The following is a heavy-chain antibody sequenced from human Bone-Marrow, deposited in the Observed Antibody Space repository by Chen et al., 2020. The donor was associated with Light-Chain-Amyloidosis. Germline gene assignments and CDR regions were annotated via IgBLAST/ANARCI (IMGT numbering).Heavy chain of an antibody. CDR2: IYYSGST. J-gene: IGHJ4*02. D-gene: IGHD3-10*01. Sequence: QLQLQESGPGLVKPSETLSLTCTVSGGSISSSSYYWGWIRQPTGKGLEWIGSIYYSGSTYYNPSLKSRVTISVDTSKNQFSLKLSSVTAADTAVYYCARARLNMVRGVAPYYFDYWGQGTLVTVSS. V-gene: IGHV4-39*07. CDR3: ARARLNMVRGVAPYYFDY. CDR1: GGSISSSSYY.